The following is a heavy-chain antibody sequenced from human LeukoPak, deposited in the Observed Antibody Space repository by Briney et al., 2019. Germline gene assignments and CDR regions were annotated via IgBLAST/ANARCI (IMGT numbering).Heavy chain of an antibody. V-gene: IGHV4-59*01. D-gene: IGHD3-10*01. CDR1: VGSLCTYY. CDR2: IYFSGST. J-gene: IGHJ6*02. Sequence: PSETLSLTCTLSVGSLCTYYWRWLRQPPGKGLEWIGYIYFSGSTNYNPSLKSRVTISVDTSKNQFSLKLSSVTAADTAVYYCAANHGSSFNYYYCWYLWGQGTTVTVSS. CDR3: AANHGSSFNYYYCWYL.